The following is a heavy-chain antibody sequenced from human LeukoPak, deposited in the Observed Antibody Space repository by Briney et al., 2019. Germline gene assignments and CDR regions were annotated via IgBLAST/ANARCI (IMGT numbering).Heavy chain of an antibody. CDR3: ARSRPQPFGERSDY. Sequence: ASVKVSCKASGYTFTSYYMHWVRQATGQGLEWMGWMNPNSGNTGYAQKFQGRVTMTRNTSISTAYMELSSLRSEDTAVYYCARSRPQPFGERSDYWGQGTLVTVSS. V-gene: IGHV1-8*02. D-gene: IGHD3-10*01. J-gene: IGHJ4*02. CDR2: MNPNSGNT. CDR1: GYTFTSYY.